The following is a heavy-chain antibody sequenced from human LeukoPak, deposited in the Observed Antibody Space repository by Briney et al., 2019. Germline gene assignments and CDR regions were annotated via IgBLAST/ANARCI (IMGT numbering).Heavy chain of an antibody. D-gene: IGHD2-2*01. CDR1: GYTFTGYY. V-gene: IGHV1-2*02. CDR3: ARDRCSSTSCYLYYYYYMDV. CDR2: INPNSGGT. Sequence: ASVKVSCKASGYTFTGYYMHWVRQAPGQGLEWMGWINPNSGGTNYAQKFQGRVTMTRDTSISTAYMELSRLRSDYTAVYYCARDRCSSTSCYLYYYYYMDVWGKGTTVTVSS. J-gene: IGHJ6*03.